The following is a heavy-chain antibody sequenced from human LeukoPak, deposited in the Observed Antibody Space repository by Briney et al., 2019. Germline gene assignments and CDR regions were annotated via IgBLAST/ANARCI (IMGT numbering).Heavy chain of an antibody. Sequence: SETLSLTCTVSGGSISSYYWSWIRQPPGKGLEWIGYIYYSGSTNYNPSLKSRVTISVDTSKSQFSLKLSSVTAADTAVYYCARGGYYGSGSYYPDYWGQGTLVTVSS. J-gene: IGHJ4*02. CDR3: ARGGYYGSGSYYPDY. V-gene: IGHV4-59*01. CDR1: GGSISSYY. CDR2: IYYSGST. D-gene: IGHD3-10*01.